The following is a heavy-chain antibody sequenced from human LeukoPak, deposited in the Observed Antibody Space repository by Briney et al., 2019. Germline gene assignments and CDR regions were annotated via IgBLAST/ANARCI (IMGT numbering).Heavy chain of an antibody. Sequence: PGGSLRLSCAASGFTFSNAWMSWFRQAPGKGLEWVGFIRSKAYGGTTEYAASVKGRFTISRDDSKSIAYLQMNSLKTEDTAVYYCTRSPLVEAARALFADYWGQGTLVTVSS. CDR2: IRSKAYGGTT. V-gene: IGHV3-49*03. CDR3: TRSPLVEAARALFADY. CDR1: GFTFSNAW. J-gene: IGHJ4*02. D-gene: IGHD2-15*01.